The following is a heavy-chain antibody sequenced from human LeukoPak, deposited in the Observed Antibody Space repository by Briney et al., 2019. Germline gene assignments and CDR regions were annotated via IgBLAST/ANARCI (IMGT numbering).Heavy chain of an antibody. D-gene: IGHD4-23*01. Sequence: SETLSLTCIVSGGSISSISSNNYHWGWIRQPPGKGLEWIGSIYYSGSTYFNPSLKSRVTISVDTSKNQFSLKLSSVTAADTALYYCAREMGVVTAHGIDVWGQGTTVTVSS. CDR3: AREMGVVTAHGIDV. CDR2: IYYSGST. V-gene: IGHV4-39*02. CDR1: GGSISSISSNNYH. J-gene: IGHJ6*02.